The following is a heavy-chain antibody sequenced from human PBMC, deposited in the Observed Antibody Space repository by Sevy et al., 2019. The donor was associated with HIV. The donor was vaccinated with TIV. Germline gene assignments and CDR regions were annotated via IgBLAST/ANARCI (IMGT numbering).Heavy chain of an antibody. CDR3: ATHAGIAAAGRVFDY. J-gene: IGHJ4*02. D-gene: IGHD6-13*01. CDR2: IRNKADSYTT. Sequence: GGSLRLSCAASGFTFSDHYMEWVRQAPGKGLEWVGRIRNKADSYTTEYAASVKGRFTITRDDSKNSLYLLMNSLKTEDTAVYYCATHAGIAAAGRVFDYWGQGTLVTVSS. CDR1: GFTFSDHY. V-gene: IGHV3-72*01.